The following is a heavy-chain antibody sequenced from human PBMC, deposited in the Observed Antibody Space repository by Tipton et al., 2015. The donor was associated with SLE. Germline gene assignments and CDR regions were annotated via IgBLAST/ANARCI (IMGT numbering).Heavy chain of an antibody. CDR2: IYYSGST. Sequence: LRLSCTVSGGSISSYYWSWIRQPPGKGLQWIGYIYYSGSTNYNPSLKSRVTISVDTSKKQFSLKLSSVTAADTAVYYCARDRIGGAGFDYWGQGTLVTVSS. J-gene: IGHJ4*02. D-gene: IGHD3-3*02. V-gene: IGHV4-59*01. CDR1: GGSISSYY. CDR3: ARDRIGGAGFDY.